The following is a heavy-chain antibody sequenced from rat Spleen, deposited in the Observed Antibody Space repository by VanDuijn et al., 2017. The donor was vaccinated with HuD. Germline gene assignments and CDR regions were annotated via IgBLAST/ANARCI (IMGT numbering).Heavy chain of an antibody. J-gene: IGHJ2*01. CDR1: GFTLSDYY. CDR3: ARSVFDY. Sequence: EVQLVESGGGLVQPGRSLKLSCAASGFTLSDYYMAWVRQVPTKGLEWVATINYDGSSTYYRDAVKGRFTISRDNEKSTLYLQMDSLRSEDTATYYCARSVFDYWGQGVMVTVSS. CDR2: INYDGSST. V-gene: IGHV5-29*01.